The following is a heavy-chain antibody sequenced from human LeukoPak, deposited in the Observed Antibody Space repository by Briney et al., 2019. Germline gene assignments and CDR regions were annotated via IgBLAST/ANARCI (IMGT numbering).Heavy chain of an antibody. Sequence: GGSLRLSCAASGLSFSTYSMNWVRQAPGKGLEWVSSISSSSIYRYYADSVKGRFTISRDNAKKSLYLQMNSLRAEDTAVYYCVRDSGFSGTQRGEYWGQGTLVTVSS. D-gene: IGHD3/OR15-3a*01. J-gene: IGHJ4*02. CDR1: GLSFSTYS. V-gene: IGHV3-21*01. CDR2: ISSSSIYR. CDR3: VRDSGFSGTQRGEY.